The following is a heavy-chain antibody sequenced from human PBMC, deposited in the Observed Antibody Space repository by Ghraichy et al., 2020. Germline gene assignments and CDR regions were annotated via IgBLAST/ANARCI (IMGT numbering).Heavy chain of an antibody. Sequence: ETLSLTCAASGFTFSNYAMSWVRQAPGKGLEWVSTISGSSGATYYADSVKGRFTISRDNSKNTLYLQLNSLTAEDTAVYYCAKVPDSGYYYFAYWGQGSLVTVSS. CDR2: ISGSSGAT. D-gene: IGHD5-12*01. J-gene: IGHJ4*02. V-gene: IGHV3-23*01. CDR3: AKVPDSGYYYFAY. CDR1: GFTFSNYA.